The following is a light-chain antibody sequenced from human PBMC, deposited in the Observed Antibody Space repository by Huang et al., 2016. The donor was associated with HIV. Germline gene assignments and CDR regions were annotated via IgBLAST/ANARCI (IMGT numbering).Light chain of an antibody. CDR1: QSVSSN. V-gene: IGKV3-15*01. J-gene: IGKJ3*01. CDR2: GAS. Sequence: EIVMTQSPATLSVSPGERATLSCRASQSVSSNLAWYQQKPGQGPRLLIYGASTRATGIPARFSGSGSGTEFTLTISSQQSEDFAVYYCQQYNNWPQAFTFGPGTKVDIK. CDR3: QQYNNWPQAFT.